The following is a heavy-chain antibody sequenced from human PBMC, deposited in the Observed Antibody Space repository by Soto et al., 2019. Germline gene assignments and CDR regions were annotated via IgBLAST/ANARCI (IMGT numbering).Heavy chain of an antibody. CDR1: GYTFTGYY. CDR2: INPNSGGT. J-gene: IGHJ6*03. CDR3: ARDFRNYSSSSFQYYYYLEV. Sequence: GASVKVSCKASGYTFTGYYMHWVRQAPGQGLEWMGWINPNSGGTNYAQKFQGWVTMTRDTSISTAYMELSRLRSDDTAVYYCARDFRNYSSSSFQYYYYLEVWGKGTTVTVSS. D-gene: IGHD6-6*01. V-gene: IGHV1-2*04.